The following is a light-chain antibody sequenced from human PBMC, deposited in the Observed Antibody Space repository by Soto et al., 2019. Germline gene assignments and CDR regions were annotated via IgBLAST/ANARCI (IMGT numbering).Light chain of an antibody. CDR1: QSVSSSY. J-gene: IGKJ3*01. CDR3: QQYGSSPFT. V-gene: IGKV3-20*01. CDR2: AAS. Sequence: EIVLTQSPGTLSLSPGERATLSCRASQSVSSSYLAWYQQKPGQAPSLLIYAASSRATGISDRFSGSGSGTDFTLTISTLETEDFAVYYCQQYGSSPFTFGPGTKVDIK.